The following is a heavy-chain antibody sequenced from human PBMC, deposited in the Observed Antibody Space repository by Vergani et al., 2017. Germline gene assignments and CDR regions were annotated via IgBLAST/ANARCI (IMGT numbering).Heavy chain of an antibody. D-gene: IGHD3-22*01. CDR2: ISYDGSNK. J-gene: IGHJ4*02. CDR3: AKERRRLTMILEGGDY. V-gene: IGHV3-30*18. Sequence: QVQLVESGGNVVQSGTSLRLSCAASGFSFGSYGMHWVRQSPGKGLEWVAVISYDGSNKYYADSVKGRFTISRDNFKNTLYLQMNSLRAEDTAVYYCAKERRRLTMILEGGDYWGQGTLVTVSS. CDR1: GFSFGSYG.